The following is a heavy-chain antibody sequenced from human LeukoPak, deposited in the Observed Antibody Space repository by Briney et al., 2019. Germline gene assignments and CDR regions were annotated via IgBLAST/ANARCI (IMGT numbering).Heavy chain of an antibody. J-gene: IGHJ4*02. CDR2: IHHSGGI. Sequence: SETLSLTCAVSGDSISSDIWWNWVRQPPGKGLEWIGEIHHSGGINYNPSLKSRVTISLDKSKNQFSLELNSVTAADTALYYCSRGGGYRLHYWGQGTLVTVSS. D-gene: IGHD3-10*01. CDR3: SRGGGYRLHY. V-gene: IGHV4-4*02. CDR1: GDSISSDIW.